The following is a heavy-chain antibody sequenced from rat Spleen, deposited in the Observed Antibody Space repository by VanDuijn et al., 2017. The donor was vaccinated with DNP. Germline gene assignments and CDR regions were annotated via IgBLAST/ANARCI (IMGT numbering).Heavy chain of an antibody. CDR1: GFSFGDYY. D-gene: IGHD1-11*01. J-gene: IGHJ2*01. CDR2: ISTDGGHT. CDR3: TTRGNYGGYDY. Sequence: EVQLVESGGGVVQPGKSLKLSCAASGFSFGDYYMAWVRQAPTKGLDWVASISTDGGHTYYRDSVKGRFTISRHNAKSTLYLQMGSLRSEDTATYYCTTRGNYGGYDYWGQGVMVTVSS. V-gene: IGHV5S23*01.